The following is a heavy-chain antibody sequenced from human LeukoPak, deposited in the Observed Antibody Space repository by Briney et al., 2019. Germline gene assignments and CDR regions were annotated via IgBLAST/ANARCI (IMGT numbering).Heavy chain of an antibody. CDR2: ISYSGST. J-gene: IGHJ6*03. CDR3: ARDSSRRLRNYSYYYYMDV. Sequence: PSETLSLTCTVSGVSISSYYWSWIQQPPGKGLEWIGYISYSGSTNYNPSLKSRVTISVDTSKNQFSLKLSSVTAADTAVYYCARDSSRRLRNYSYYYYMDVWGKGTTVTISS. V-gene: IGHV4-59*01. CDR1: GVSISSYY. D-gene: IGHD2/OR15-2a*01.